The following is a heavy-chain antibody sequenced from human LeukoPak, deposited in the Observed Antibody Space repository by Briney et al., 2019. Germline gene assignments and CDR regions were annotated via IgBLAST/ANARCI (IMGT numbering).Heavy chain of an antibody. CDR2: ISYDGSNK. V-gene: IGHV3-30*03. CDR3: ARDMWDYSRTNCYGVDY. D-gene: IGHD2-2*01. Sequence: GGSLRLSCAASGFTFSSYGMHWVRQAPGKGLEWVAVISYDGSNKYYADSVKGRFTISRDNSKNTLYLQMDSLRAEDTALYYCARDMWDYSRTNCYGVDYWGQGTLVTVSS. CDR1: GFTFSSYG. J-gene: IGHJ4*02.